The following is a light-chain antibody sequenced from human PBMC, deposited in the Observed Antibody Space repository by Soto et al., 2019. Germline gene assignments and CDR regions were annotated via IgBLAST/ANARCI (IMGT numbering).Light chain of an antibody. V-gene: IGKV3-15*01. CDR3: QQCSNWPLT. CDR1: QSVSSN. J-gene: IGKJ1*01. Sequence: EILMTQSPSTLSVSPGERATLSCRASQSVSSNLAWYQQKPGQAPSLLIYGAFTRATGIPARFSGSGSGTEFTLTISSLQSEDFEIYYCQQCSNWPLTFGQGTKVDIK. CDR2: GAF.